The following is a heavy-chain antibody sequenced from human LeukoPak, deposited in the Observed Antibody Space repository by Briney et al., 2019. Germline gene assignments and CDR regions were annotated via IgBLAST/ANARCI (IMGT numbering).Heavy chain of an antibody. V-gene: IGHV3-30-3*01. CDR1: GFTFSSYA. Sequence: PGGSLRLSCAASGFTFSSYAMHWVRQAPGKGLEWVAVISYDGSNKYYADSVKGRFTISRDNSKNTLYLQMNSLRAEDTAVYYCAKEAHIVVTPGNWFDPWGQGTLVTVSS. J-gene: IGHJ5*02. CDR3: AKEAHIVVTPGNWFDP. D-gene: IGHD2-2*01. CDR2: ISYDGSNK.